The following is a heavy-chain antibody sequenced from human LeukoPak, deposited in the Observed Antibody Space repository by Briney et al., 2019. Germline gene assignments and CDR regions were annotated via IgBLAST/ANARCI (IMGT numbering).Heavy chain of an antibody. CDR3: ARVTVVDVYAFDI. D-gene: IGHD2-15*01. CDR1: GGSISSYY. Sequence: SETLSLTCTVSGGSISSYYWSWIRQPPGKGLEWIGYIYYSGSTNYNPSLKSRVTISVDTSKNQFSLKLSSVTAADTAVYYCARVTVVDVYAFDIWGQGTMVTVSS. V-gene: IGHV4-59*01. CDR2: IYYSGST. J-gene: IGHJ3*02.